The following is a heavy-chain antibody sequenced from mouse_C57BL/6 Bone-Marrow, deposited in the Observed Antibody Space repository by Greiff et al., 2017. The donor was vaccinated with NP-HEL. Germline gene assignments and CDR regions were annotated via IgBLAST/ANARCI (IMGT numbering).Heavy chain of an antibody. D-gene: IGHD2-4*01. Sequence: EVKLQESGAELVRPGASVKLSCTASGFNFKDDYMHWVKQRPEQGLEWIGWIDPGNGDTEYASKFQGKATMTADKSSNTAYLALSSLTSDDTAVYYGTTGCIYYDYDGFAYWGQGTLVTVSA. J-gene: IGHJ3*01. CDR2: IDPGNGDT. CDR1: GFNFKDDY. CDR3: TTGCIYYDYDGFAY. V-gene: IGHV14-4*01.